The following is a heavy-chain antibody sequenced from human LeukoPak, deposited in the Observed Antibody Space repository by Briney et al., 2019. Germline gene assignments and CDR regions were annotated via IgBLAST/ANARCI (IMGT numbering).Heavy chain of an antibody. CDR1: GFTFNSFA. Sequence: GSLRLSCAASGFTFNSFAMSWIRQPPGKGLEWIGYIYYSGSTNYNPSLKSRVTISVDTSKNQFSLKLSSVTAADTAVYYCARVGGGYATFDYWGQGTLVTVSS. CDR3: ARVGGGYATFDY. D-gene: IGHD5-12*01. V-gene: IGHV4-59*01. CDR2: IYYSGST. J-gene: IGHJ4*02.